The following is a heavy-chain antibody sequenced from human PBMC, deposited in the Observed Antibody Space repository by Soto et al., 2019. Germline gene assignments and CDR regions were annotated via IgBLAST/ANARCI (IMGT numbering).Heavy chain of an antibody. D-gene: IGHD5-12*01. CDR3: AKVRGYSDY. CDR2: IWYDGSNK. V-gene: IGHV3-33*06. Sequence: QVQLVESGGGVVQPGRSLRLSCAASGFTFSSYGMHWVRQAPGKGLEWVAVIWYDGSNKYYADSVKGRFTISRDNSKNTLYLQMNSLRAEDTAVYYCAKVRGYSDYWGQGTLVTDSS. CDR1: GFTFSSYG. J-gene: IGHJ4*02.